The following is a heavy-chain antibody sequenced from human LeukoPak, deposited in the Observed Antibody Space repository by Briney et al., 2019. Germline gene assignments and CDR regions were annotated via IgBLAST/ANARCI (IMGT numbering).Heavy chain of an antibody. Sequence: GGPLRLSSTAPGFTSSSYAPNRVRQAPCKGRERVSTISGSGGSTYYADSVKGRFTISRDNSKNTLYLQMKSLRAEDTAVYYCAKDGKVGVVLDYWGQGTLVTVSS. J-gene: IGHJ4*02. CDR3: AKDGKVGVVLDY. CDR2: ISGSGGST. D-gene: IGHD1-26*01. CDR1: GFTSSSYA. V-gene: IGHV3-23*01.